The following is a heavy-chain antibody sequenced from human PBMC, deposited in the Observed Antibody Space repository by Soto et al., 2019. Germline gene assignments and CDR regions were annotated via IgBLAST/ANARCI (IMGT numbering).Heavy chain of an antibody. CDR2: IYYSGST. Sequence: PSETLSLTCTVSGGSISSSSYYWGWIRHPPGKGLEWIGSIYYSGSTYYNPSLKSRVTISVDTSKNQFSLKLSSVTAADTAVYYCARPTYYYDSSGPNNWFDPWGQGTLVTVSS. D-gene: IGHD3-22*01. V-gene: IGHV4-39*01. J-gene: IGHJ5*02. CDR3: ARPTYYYDSSGPNNWFDP. CDR1: GGSISSSSYY.